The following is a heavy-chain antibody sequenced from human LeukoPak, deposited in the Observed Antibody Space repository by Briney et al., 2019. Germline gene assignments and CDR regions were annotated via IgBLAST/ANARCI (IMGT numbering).Heavy chain of an antibody. Sequence: PGGSLRLSCAASGFTFSNYWMSWVRQAPGKGLEWVANIKQDGSEKYYVDSVKGRFTISRDNAKNSLYLQMNSLRAEDTAMYYCARVRGYYYYVDVWGKGTTVTVSS. V-gene: IGHV3-7*01. J-gene: IGHJ6*03. CDR3: ARVRGYYYYVDV. CDR2: IKQDGSEK. CDR1: GFTFSNYW.